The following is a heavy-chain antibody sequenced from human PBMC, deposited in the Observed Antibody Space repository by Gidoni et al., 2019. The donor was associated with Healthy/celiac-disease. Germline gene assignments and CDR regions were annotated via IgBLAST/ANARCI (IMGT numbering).Heavy chain of an antibody. J-gene: IGHJ6*02. CDR3: AREDGWLGGNGMDV. Sequence: EVQLVESCGGLIQPGGSLRLSCAASGFTVSSNYMSGVRQAPGKGLEWVSVIYSGGSTYYADSVKGRFTTSRDNSKNTLYLQMNSLRAEDTAVYYCAREDGWLGGNGMDVWGQGTTVTVSS. CDR1: GFTVSSNY. D-gene: IGHD3-10*01. V-gene: IGHV3-53*01. CDR2: IYSGGST.